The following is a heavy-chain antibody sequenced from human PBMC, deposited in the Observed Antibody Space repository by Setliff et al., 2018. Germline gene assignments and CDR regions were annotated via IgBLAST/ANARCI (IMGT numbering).Heavy chain of an antibody. CDR3: ARGNMFDGSGRRFDY. CDR1: GDSMSTYY. V-gene: IGHV4-59*01. J-gene: IGHJ4*02. Sequence: PSETLSLTCSVSGDSMSTYYWNWIRQPPGKGLEWIGNIYYGGSANYNPSLKSRVTISVDMSKNQFSLRLNSLTAADTAIYYCARGNMFDGSGRRFDYWGQGTLVTVSS. D-gene: IGHD3-10*01. CDR2: IYYGGSA.